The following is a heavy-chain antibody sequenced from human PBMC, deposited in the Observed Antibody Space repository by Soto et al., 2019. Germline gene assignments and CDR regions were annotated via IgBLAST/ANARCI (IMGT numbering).Heavy chain of an antibody. CDR2: INHSGIT. Sequence: SETLSLTCTVSGGSFSGYFWTWIRQPPGKGLEWLAEINHSGITNYNPSVESRVSMSVDISKNQFSLRLYSVTAAGTAVYYCVRGPYNYDSRYFDYWGQGTLVTVSS. J-gene: IGHJ4*02. CDR3: VRGPYNYDSRYFDY. CDR1: GGSFSGYF. V-gene: IGHV4-34*01. D-gene: IGHD1-20*01.